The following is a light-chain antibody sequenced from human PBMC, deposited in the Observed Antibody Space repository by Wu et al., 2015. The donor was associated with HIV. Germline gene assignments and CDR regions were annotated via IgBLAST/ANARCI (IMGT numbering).Light chain of an antibody. CDR3: QQYKHHMWS. CDR2: GAS. CDR1: ESVNSK. Sequence: EIVMTQSPATLSASPGDRATLSCRASESVNSKLAWYQQKVGQAPRLLIYGASTRATDTPSQVQWQVGLRQSSLSPSAACSLKILQFYYCQQYKHHMWSFGQGTKV. V-gene: IGKV3-15*01. J-gene: IGKJ1*01.